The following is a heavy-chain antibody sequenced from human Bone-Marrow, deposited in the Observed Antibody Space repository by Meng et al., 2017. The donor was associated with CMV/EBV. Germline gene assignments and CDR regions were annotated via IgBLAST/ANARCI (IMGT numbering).Heavy chain of an antibody. CDR3: ARGGVTTRGYSC. CDR2: IDTTSSYI. D-gene: IGHD3-22*01. CDR1: GFTFTDYS. J-gene: IGHJ4*02. V-gene: IGHV3-21*01. Sequence: GESLKISCAASGFTFTDYSMNWVRQAPGKGLEWVSSIDTTSSYIYYADSVKGRFTISRDNAKNSLFLQMDSLRAEDTAVYYCARGGVTTRGYSCWDQGTLVTVSS.